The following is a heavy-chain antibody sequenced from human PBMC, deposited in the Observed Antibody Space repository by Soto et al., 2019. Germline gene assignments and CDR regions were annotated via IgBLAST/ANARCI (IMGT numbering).Heavy chain of an antibody. CDR2: INHSGST. V-gene: IGHV4-34*01. D-gene: IGHD3-3*01. Sequence: SETLSLTCAVYGGSFSGYYWSWIRQPPGKGLEWIGEINHSGSTNYNPSLKSRVTISVDTSKNQFSLKLSSVTAADTAVYYCARSGYYLYYYYGMDVWGQGTTVTVSS. CDR1: GGSFSGYY. J-gene: IGHJ6*02. CDR3: ARSGYYLYYYYGMDV.